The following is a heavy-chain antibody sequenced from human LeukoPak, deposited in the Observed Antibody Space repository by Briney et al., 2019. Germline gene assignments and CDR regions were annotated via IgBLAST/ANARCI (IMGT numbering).Heavy chain of an antibody. CDR3: AKEDYSDIYWYFEL. Sequence: PGGALRLSCAASGFTFSSYAMSWVRQAPGKGLEWVSAISGSGVSTYYADSVKGRFTISRDNSKNTLFLQMNSLRAEDTAVYYCAKEDYSDIYWYFELWGRGTLVTVSS. V-gene: IGHV3-23*01. CDR1: GFTFSSYA. J-gene: IGHJ2*01. CDR2: ISGSGVST. D-gene: IGHD4-17*01.